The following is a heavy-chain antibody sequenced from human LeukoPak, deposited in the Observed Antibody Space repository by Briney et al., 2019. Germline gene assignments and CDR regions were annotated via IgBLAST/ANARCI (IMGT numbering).Heavy chain of an antibody. CDR3: ARDGPPGGLIVVVPPAYNWFDP. CDR2: ISAYNGNT. V-gene: IGHV1-18*01. D-gene: IGHD2-2*01. Sequence: ASVKVSCKASGYTFTSYGISWVRQAPGQGLEWMGWISAYNGNTNYAQKLQGRVTMTTDTFTSTAYMELRSLRSDDTAVYYCARDGPPGGLIVVVPPAYNWFDPWGQGTLVTVTS. CDR1: GYTFTSYG. J-gene: IGHJ5*02.